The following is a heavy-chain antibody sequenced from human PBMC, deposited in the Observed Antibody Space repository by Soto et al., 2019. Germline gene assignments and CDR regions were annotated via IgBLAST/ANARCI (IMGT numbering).Heavy chain of an antibody. V-gene: IGHV4-39*01. Sequence: PSETLSLTCTVSGGSISSSSYYWGWIRQPPWKGLEWIGRIYYSGSTYYNPALKSRVTISVDTSKNQFSLKLSSVTAADTAVYYCPRHRGYIAAAGTEWFDPWGPGTLGTVSS. CDR3: PRHRGYIAAAGTEWFDP. J-gene: IGHJ5*02. D-gene: IGHD6-13*01. CDR1: GGSISSSSYY. CDR2: IYYSGST.